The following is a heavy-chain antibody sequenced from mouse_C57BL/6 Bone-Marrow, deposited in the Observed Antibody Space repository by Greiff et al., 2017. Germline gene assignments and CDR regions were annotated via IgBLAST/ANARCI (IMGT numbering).Heavy chain of an antibody. V-gene: IGHV1-19*01. CDR2: INPYNGGT. Sequence: EVKLVESGPVLVKPGASVKMSCKASGYTFTDYYMNWVKQSHGKSLEWIGVINPYNGGTSYNQKFKGKATLTVDKSSSTAYMELNSLTSEDSAVYYCAREGTTEFDYWGQGTTLTVSS. CDR3: AREGTTEFDY. D-gene: IGHD1-1*01. CDR1: GYTFTDYY. J-gene: IGHJ2*01.